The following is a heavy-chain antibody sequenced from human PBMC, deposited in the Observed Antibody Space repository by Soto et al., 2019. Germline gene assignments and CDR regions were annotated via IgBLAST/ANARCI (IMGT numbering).Heavy chain of an antibody. CDR3: ARGQVVAATPYNWFDP. CDR1: GYTFTSYY. Sequence: GASVKVSCKASGYTFTSYYMHWVRQAPGQGLEWMGIINPSGGSTSYAQKFQGRVTMTRDTSTSTVYMELSSLRSEDTAVYYCARGQVVAATPYNWFDPWGQGXLVTVYS. CDR2: INPSGGST. J-gene: IGHJ5*02. V-gene: IGHV1-46*01. D-gene: IGHD2-15*01.